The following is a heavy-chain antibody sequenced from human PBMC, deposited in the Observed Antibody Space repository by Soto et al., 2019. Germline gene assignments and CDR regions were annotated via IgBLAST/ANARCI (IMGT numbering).Heavy chain of an antibody. Sequence: GGSLRLSCAASGFTFSSYAMSWVRQAPGKGLEWVSAISGSGGSTYYADSVKGRFTISRDNSKNTLYLQMNSLRAEDTAVYYCAKWVKHSSGWYEYNWFDPWGQGTLVTVSS. J-gene: IGHJ5*02. D-gene: IGHD6-19*01. CDR2: ISGSGGST. CDR1: GFTFSSYA. V-gene: IGHV3-23*01. CDR3: AKWVKHSSGWYEYNWFDP.